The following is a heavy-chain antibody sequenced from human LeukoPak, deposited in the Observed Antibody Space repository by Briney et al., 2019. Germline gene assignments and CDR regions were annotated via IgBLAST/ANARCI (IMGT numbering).Heavy chain of an antibody. CDR3: AREKVVVAAITNNWFDP. CDR1: GFTFSSYS. D-gene: IGHD2-15*01. J-gene: IGHJ5*02. Sequence: GGSLRLSCAASGFTFSSYSMNWVRQAPGKGLEWVSYISSSSSTIYYADSVKGRFTISRDNAKNSLYLQMNSLRAEDTAVHYCAREKVVVAAITNNWFDPWGQGTLVTVSS. V-gene: IGHV3-48*04. CDR2: ISSSSSTI.